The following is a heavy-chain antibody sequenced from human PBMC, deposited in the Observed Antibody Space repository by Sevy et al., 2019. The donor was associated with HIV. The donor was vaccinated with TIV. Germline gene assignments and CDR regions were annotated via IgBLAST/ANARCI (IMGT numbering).Heavy chain of an antibody. V-gene: IGHV4-34*01. CDR1: GGSFSGYY. Sequence: SETLSLTCVVYGGSFSGYYWSWIRQPPGKGLEWTGEINHSGSTNYNPSLKSRVTISADTSKNQFSLKLSSVTAADTAVYYCATRRGHLSFDYWGQGTLVTVSS. CDR2: INHSGST. CDR3: ATRRGHLSFDY. J-gene: IGHJ4*02.